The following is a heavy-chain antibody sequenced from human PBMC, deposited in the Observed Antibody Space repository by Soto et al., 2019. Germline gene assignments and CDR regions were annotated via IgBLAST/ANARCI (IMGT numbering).Heavy chain of an antibody. V-gene: IGHV1-18*04. J-gene: IGHJ5*01. D-gene: IGHD2-2*01. CDR3: VRDKKYFRVNGNWFDS. CDR1: GCTSADCG. CDR2: VSGNNGAS. Sequence: SVTVSCTASGCTSADCGIIWVRQATGQGLEWMGWVSGNNGASNPAPKVQGRITMTLDTSTGVSYMALRSLRSDDTAIYYCVRDKKYFRVNGNWFDSWGQGTLVTVSS.